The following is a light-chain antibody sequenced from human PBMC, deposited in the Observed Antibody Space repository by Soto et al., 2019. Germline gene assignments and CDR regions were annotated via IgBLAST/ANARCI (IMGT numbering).Light chain of an antibody. Sequence: DIEMTQSPSTLSASVGDSFTIXXRASQNIRNWLAWYQQKPGKAPNXVIYDASSLKSGVPARFSGSGAGTEFTLTISSLQPDDFATYYCQQYNSYWRTFGQGTKVDIK. J-gene: IGKJ1*01. CDR1: QNIRNW. V-gene: IGKV1-5*01. CDR2: DAS. CDR3: QQYNSYWRT.